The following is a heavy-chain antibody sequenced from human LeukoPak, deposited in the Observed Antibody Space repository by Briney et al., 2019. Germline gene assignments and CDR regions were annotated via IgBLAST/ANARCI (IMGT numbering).Heavy chain of an antibody. Sequence: GGSLRLSCAASGFTFSSYAMSWVRQAPGKGLEWVSAIGGSGGSTYYADSVKGRFTISRDNSKNTLYLQMNSLRAEDTAVYYCAKTPFTMIAVAHDYWGQGTLVTVSS. CDR3: AKTPFTMIAVAHDY. CDR1: GFTFSSYA. V-gene: IGHV3-23*01. D-gene: IGHD3-22*01. J-gene: IGHJ4*02. CDR2: IGGSGGST.